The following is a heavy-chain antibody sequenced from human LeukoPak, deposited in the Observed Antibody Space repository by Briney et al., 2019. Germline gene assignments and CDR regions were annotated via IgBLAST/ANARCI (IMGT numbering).Heavy chain of an antibody. V-gene: IGHV1-46*01. CDR1: GYTFTSYY. Sequence: GASVKVSCKASGYTFTSYYMHWVRQAPGQGLEWVGAINPSGGTTSYAQQFQGRVTMTRDTSTSTVYMELSSLRSEDTALYYCARDLLAPDYWGQGTLVTVSS. CDR3: ARDLLAPDY. J-gene: IGHJ4*02. D-gene: IGHD1-26*01. CDR2: INPSGGTT.